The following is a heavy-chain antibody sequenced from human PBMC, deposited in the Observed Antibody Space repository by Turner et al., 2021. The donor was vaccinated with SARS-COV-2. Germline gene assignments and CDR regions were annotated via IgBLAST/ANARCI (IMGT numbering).Heavy chain of an antibody. V-gene: IGHV4-59*08. CDR3: ARHGFSGWDGGGMDV. D-gene: IGHD6-19*01. CDR2: IHYSGST. Sequence: QVQLQESGPGLVKPSETLSLTCTGSGGSISSYYWGWIRQPPGKGLEWIGYIHYSGSTNYNPSLKSRVTISVDTSKNQFSLKLSSVTAADTAVYYCARHGFSGWDGGGMDVWGQGTTVTVSS. CDR1: GGSISSYY. J-gene: IGHJ6*02.